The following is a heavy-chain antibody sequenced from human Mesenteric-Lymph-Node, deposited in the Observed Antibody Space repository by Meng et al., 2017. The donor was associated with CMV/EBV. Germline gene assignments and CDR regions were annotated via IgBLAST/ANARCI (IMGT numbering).Heavy chain of an antibody. CDR3: ARETTVVTQPGGWLDP. V-gene: IGHV4-38-2*02. CDR2: VYHSGST. D-gene: IGHD4-23*01. Sequence: SETLSLTCTVSGYSISSGYYWGWIRQPPGKGLEWIGNVYHSGSTYYNPSLKSRVTISVDTSKNQFSLKLSSVTAADTAVYYCARETTVVTQPGGWLDPWGQGTLVTVSS. CDR1: GYSISSGYY. J-gene: IGHJ5*02.